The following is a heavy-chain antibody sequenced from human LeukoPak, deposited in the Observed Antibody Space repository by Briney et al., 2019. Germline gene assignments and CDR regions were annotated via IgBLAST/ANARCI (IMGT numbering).Heavy chain of an antibody. CDR1: GITFSSYS. J-gene: IGHJ4*02. CDR3: AKSGRDIVVVPAPVNF. CDR2: ISSFSGTI. V-gene: IGHV3-48*01. Sequence: GGSLRLSCVASGITFSSYSMNWVRQAPGKGLEWVSYISSFSGTINYADSVKGRFTISRDNAKNSLYLQMNSLRAEDTAIYYCAKSGRDIVVVPAPVNFWGQGTLVTVSS. D-gene: IGHD2-2*01.